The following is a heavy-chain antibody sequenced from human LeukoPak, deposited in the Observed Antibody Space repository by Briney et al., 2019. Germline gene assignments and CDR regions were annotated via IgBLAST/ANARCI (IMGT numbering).Heavy chain of an antibody. CDR3: ASVTRSMSRFFDL. Sequence: SETLSRTGAVSSFSICNHYYLGRVRQPPGKGLEWIGPYYRTGSSYYNPSLQSPVAISIDTPKNQFSLELASVTAADTAVYYCASVTRSMSRFFDLWGRGTLVIVSS. CDR2: YYRTGSS. CDR1: SFSICNHYY. J-gene: IGHJ2*01. D-gene: IGHD4-17*01. V-gene: IGHV4-38-2*01.